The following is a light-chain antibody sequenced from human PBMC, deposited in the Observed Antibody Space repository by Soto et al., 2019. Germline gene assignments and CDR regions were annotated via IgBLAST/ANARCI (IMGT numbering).Light chain of an antibody. CDR1: QSLVYSDGSTY. CDR2: KVS. J-gene: IGKJ1*01. V-gene: IGKV2-30*01. Sequence: DVVMTQSPLSLPVTLGQPASISCRSSQSLVYSDGSTYLNWFQQRPGQAPRRLIYKVSNRESGVPERISGRGSGTDFTLKISMVEAEDVGIYYCLQRTHGPLTFCQGPKVEIK. CDR3: LQRTHGPLT.